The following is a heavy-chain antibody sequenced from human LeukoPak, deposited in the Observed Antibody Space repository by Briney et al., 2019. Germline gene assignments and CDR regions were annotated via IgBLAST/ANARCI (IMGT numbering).Heavy chain of an antibody. Sequence: SETLSLTCTVSGGSISSYYWSWIRQPPGKGLEWIGYIYYSGSTNYNPSLKSRVTISVDTSKNQFSLKLSSVTAADTAVYYCARADFGGNSDYWGQGTLVTVSS. V-gene: IGHV4-59*08. CDR2: IYYSGST. CDR1: GGSISSYY. J-gene: IGHJ4*02. CDR3: ARADFGGNSDY. D-gene: IGHD2-21*01.